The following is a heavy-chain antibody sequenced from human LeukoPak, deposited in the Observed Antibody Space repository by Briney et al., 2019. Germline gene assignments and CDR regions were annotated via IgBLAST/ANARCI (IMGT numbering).Heavy chain of an antibody. D-gene: IGHD3-10*01. CDR1: GGTFSSYA. CDR2: IIPILGIA. J-gene: IGHJ4*02. V-gene: IGHV1-69*04. Sequence: SVKVSCKASGGTFSSYAISWVRQAPGQGLEWMGRIIPILGIANYAQKFQGRVTITADKSTSTAYMELSSLRSEDTAVYYCARDRDSGSSSIDYWGQGTLVTVSS. CDR3: ARDRDSGSSSIDY.